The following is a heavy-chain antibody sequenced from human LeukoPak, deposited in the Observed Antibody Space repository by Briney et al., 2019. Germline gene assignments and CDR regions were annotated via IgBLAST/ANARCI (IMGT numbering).Heavy chain of an antibody. CDR3: ARVTTLELRFNYFDY. J-gene: IGHJ4*02. CDR1: GFTFSSYS. V-gene: IGHV3-21*01. D-gene: IGHD1-7*01. CDR2: ISSSSSYI. Sequence: GGSLRLSCAASGFTFSSYSMNWVRQAPGKGLEWVSSISSSSSYIYYADSVKGRFTISRDNAKNSLYLQMNSLRAEDTAVYYCARVTTLELRFNYFDYWGQGTLVPVSS.